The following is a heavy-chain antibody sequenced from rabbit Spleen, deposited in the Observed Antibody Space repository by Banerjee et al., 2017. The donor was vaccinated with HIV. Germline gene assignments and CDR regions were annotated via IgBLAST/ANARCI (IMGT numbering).Heavy chain of an antibody. CDR3: ARDRGSGWGDAFDP. V-gene: IGHV1S43*01. CDR2: IGAGSGTT. J-gene: IGHJ2*01. Sequence: QSLEESGGDLVKPGGTLTLTCKASGIDFSSYYYMCWVRQAPGKGLEWIGCIGAGSGTTSYASWVNGRFTISSDNAQNTVDLQMNSLTAADTATYFCARDRGSGWGDAFDPWGPGTLVTVS. D-gene: IGHD4-1*01. CDR1: GIDFSSYYY.